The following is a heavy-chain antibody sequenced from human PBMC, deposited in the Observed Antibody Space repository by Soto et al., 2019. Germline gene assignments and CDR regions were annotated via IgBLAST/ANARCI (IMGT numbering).Heavy chain of an antibody. J-gene: IGHJ6*02. CDR3: AREVSHGYVLRGMDV. V-gene: IGHV3-74*01. CDR2: ISSDGSSI. CDR1: KFTITSYW. Sequence: EVQLVESGGGLVQPGGSVRLSCAASKFTITSYWMHWVRQAPGKGLVWVSRISSDGSSISYADAVKGRFTISRDNAKNTLYLQMNSLRVEDTAVYYCAREVSHGYVLRGMDVWGQGTTVTVFS. D-gene: IGHD5-18*01.